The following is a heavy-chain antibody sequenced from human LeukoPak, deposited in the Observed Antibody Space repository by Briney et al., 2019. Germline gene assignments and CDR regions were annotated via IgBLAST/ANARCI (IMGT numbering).Heavy chain of an antibody. Sequence: MSSETLSLTCAVSGGSISSSNWWSWIRQPPGKGLEWIGEINHSGSTNYNPSLKSRVTISVDTSKNQFSLKLSSVTAADTAVYYCARGRSPRITMISRGISTWFDPWGQGTLVTVSS. D-gene: IGHD3-22*01. J-gene: IGHJ5*02. CDR3: ARGRSPRITMISRGISTWFDP. V-gene: IGHV4-4*02. CDR2: INHSGST. CDR1: GGSISSSNW.